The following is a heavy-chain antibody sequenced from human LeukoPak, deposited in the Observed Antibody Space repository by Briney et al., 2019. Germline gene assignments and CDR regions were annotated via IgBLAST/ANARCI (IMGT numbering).Heavy chain of an antibody. CDR2: ISSSSSTI. J-gene: IGHJ6*03. D-gene: IGHD2-15*01. CDR1: GFTFSSFD. V-gene: IGHV3-48*01. CDR3: ARAGCCSGGSSSDHYYYMDV. Sequence: GGSLRLSCAASGFTFSSFDMNWVRQAPGKGLEWVSYISSSSSTIYYADSVKGRFTISRDNAKNSLYLQMNNLRAEDTAVYYCARAGCCSGGSSSDHYYYMDVWGKGTTVTVSS.